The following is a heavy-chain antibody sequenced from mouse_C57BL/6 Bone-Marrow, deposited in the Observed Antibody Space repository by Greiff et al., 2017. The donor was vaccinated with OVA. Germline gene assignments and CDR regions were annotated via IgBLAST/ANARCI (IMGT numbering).Heavy chain of an antibody. CDR1: GFNIKDDY. V-gene: IGHV14-4*01. CDR2: IDPENGDT. D-gene: IGHD1-1*01. Sequence: VQLKPSGAELVRPGASVKLSCTASGFNIKDDYMHWVKQRPEQGLEWIGWIDPENGDTEYASKFQGKATITADTSSNTAYLQLSSLTSEDTAVYYCTSFITTVVAPSYWGQGTLVTVSA. J-gene: IGHJ3*01. CDR3: TSFITTVVAPSY.